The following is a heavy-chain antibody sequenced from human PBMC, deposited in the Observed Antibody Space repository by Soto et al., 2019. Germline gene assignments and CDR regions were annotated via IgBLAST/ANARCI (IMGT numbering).Heavy chain of an antibody. D-gene: IGHD2-2*01. V-gene: IGHV4-30-4*01. Sequence: PSETLSLTCTVSGGSISSGDYYWSWIRQPPGKGLEWIGYIYYSGSTYYNPSLKSRVTISVDTSKNQFSLKLSSVTAADTAVYYCARDDQSRMKVFAYWGQGTLVTVSS. CDR3: ARDDQSRMKVFAY. CDR2: IYYSGST. CDR1: GGSISSGDYY. J-gene: IGHJ4*02.